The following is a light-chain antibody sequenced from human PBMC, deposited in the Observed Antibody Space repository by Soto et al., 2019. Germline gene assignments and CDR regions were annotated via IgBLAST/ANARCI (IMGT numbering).Light chain of an antibody. CDR1: PSVTNY. CDR2: DAS. V-gene: IGKV3-11*01. J-gene: IGKJ5*01. CDR3: QQSYTAPSIT. Sequence: EIGLTQSPATLSLSPGERATLSCRASPSVTNYLAWYQQKPGQPPRLLVYDASNRASGIPARFSGSGSGTDFTLSISSLQPEDFATYYCQQSYTAPSITFGQGTRLEIK.